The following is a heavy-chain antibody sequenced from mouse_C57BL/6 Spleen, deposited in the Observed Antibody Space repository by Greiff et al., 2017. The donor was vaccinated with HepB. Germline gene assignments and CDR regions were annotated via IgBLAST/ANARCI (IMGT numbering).Heavy chain of an antibody. CDR3: ARQGYGSTYFDY. V-gene: IGHV5-15*01. CDR2: ISNLAYSI. D-gene: IGHD1-1*01. CDR1: GFTFSDYG. Sequence: EVKVVESGGGLVQPGGSLKLSCAASGFTFSDYGMAWVRQAPRKGPEWVAFISNLAYSIYYADTVTGRFTISRENAKNTLYLEMSSLRSEDTAMYYCARQGYGSTYFDYWGQGTTLTVSS. J-gene: IGHJ2*01.